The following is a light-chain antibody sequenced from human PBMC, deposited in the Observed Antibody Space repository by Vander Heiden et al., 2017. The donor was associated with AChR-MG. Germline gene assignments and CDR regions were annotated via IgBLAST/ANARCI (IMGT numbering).Light chain of an antibody. Sequence: SSELTQDPAVSVALGQTVRISCPGDSHRSYYASWYQQKPGQAPVLVIYGKNNRPSGIPDRFSGSSSGNTASLTITGAQAEDEADYYCNSRDSSGPVVFGGGTKLTVL. V-gene: IGLV3-19*01. CDR1: SHRSYY. CDR2: GKN. J-gene: IGLJ2*01. CDR3: NSRDSSGPVV.